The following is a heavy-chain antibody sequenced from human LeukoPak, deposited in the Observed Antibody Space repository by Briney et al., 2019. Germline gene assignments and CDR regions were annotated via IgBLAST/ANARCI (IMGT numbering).Heavy chain of an antibody. V-gene: IGHV3-7*01. J-gene: IGHJ3*02. CDR3: ARSGYYYNAFDI. Sequence: GGSLRLSCAASGFTLSAHWMSWVRQAPGKGLEWVANIKEDGSEKYYVDSVKGRFTISRDIAKNSLYLQMNSLRAEDTAVYYCARSGYYYNAFDIWGQGTMVTVSS. CDR2: IKEDGSEK. D-gene: IGHD3-22*01. CDR1: GFTLSAHW.